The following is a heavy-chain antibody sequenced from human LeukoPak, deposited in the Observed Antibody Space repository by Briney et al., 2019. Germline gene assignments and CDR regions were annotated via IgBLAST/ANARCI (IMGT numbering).Heavy chain of an antibody. CDR1: GGTFSSYA. D-gene: IGHD3-3*01. CDR2: IIPIFGTA. J-gene: IGHJ4*02. V-gene: IGHV1-69*01. CDR3: ASSDRFLEWLFQS. Sequence: SVKVSCKASGGTFSSYAISWVRQAPGQGLEWMGGIIPIFGTANYAQKFQGRVMITADESTSTAYMELSSLRSEDTAVYYCASSDRFLEWLFQSWGQGTLVTVSS.